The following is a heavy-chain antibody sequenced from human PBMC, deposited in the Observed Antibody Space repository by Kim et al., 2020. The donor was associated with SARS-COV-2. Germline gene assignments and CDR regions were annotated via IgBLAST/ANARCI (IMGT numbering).Heavy chain of an antibody. Sequence: SETLSLTCTVSGGSISSYYWSWIRQPPGKGLEWIGYIYYSGSTNYNPSLKSRVTISVDTSKNQFSLKLSSVTAADTAVYYCARGGRTGTNYGGSDYWGQGTLVTVSS. J-gene: IGHJ4*02. V-gene: IGHV4-59*01. CDR3: ARGGRTGTNYGGSDY. D-gene: IGHD1-1*01. CDR1: GGSISSYY. CDR2: IYYSGST.